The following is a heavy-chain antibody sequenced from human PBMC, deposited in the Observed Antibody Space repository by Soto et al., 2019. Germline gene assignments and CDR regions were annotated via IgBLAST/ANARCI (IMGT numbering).Heavy chain of an antibody. D-gene: IGHD3-10*01. J-gene: IGHJ6*03. CDR1: GYTFTGCY. CDR3: ARGPGITMVRGAEIYYYYMDV. V-gene: IGHV1-2*04. CDR2: INPNSGGT. Sequence: ASVKVSCKASGYTFTGCYMHWVRQAPGQGLEWMGWINPNSGGTNYAQKFQGWVTMTRDTSISTAYMELSRLRSDDTAVYYCARGPGITMVRGAEIYYYYMDVWGKGTTVTVSS.